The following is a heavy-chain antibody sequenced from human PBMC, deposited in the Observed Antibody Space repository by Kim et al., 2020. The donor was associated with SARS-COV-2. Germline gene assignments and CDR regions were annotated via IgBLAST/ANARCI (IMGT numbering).Heavy chain of an antibody. V-gene: IGHV3-30*04. Sequence: GGSLRLSCAASGFTFSSYAMHWVRQAPGKGLEWVAVISYDGSNKYYADSVKGRFTISRDNSKNTLYLQMNSLRAEDTAVYYCARVGSTLRYYYYMDVWG. CDR3: ARVGSTLRYYYYMDV. CDR2: ISYDGSNK. CDR1: GFTFSSYA. J-gene: IGHJ6*03. D-gene: IGHD3-16*01.